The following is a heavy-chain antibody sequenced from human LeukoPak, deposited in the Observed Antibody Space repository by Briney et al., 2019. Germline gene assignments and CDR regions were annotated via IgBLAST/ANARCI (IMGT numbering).Heavy chain of an antibody. V-gene: IGHV3-7*03. Sequence: PGGSLRLSCAASGFTFSNYWMTWVRQAPGEGLEWVANIKQDGSEKYYVDSVKGRFTISRDNAKNSLYLQMNSLRAEDTAVYYCASIVMYSSSWYFGYWGQGTLVTVSS. CDR2: IKQDGSEK. CDR1: GFTFSNYW. D-gene: IGHD6-13*01. J-gene: IGHJ4*02. CDR3: ASIVMYSSSWYFGY.